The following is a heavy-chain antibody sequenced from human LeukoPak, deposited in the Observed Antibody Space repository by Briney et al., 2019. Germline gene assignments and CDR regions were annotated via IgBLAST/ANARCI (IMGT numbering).Heavy chain of an antibody. Sequence: PGRSLRLSCTASGFTFGDYAMSWFRQAPGKGLEWVGFIRSKAYGGTTEYAASVKGRFTISRDDSKSIAYLRMNSLKTEDTAVYYCTRDLNLNYYDSSGYYYYYYYMDVWGKGTTVTVSS. D-gene: IGHD3-22*01. J-gene: IGHJ6*03. CDR3: TRDLNLNYYDSSGYYYYYYYMDV. CDR1: GFTFGDYA. V-gene: IGHV3-49*03. CDR2: IRSKAYGGTT.